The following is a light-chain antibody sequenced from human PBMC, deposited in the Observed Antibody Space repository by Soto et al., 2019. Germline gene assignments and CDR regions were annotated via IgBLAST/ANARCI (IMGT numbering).Light chain of an antibody. J-gene: IGLJ3*02. CDR1: SGSVSTNYY. CDR3: VLYMGSGIWV. CDR2: STN. V-gene: IGLV8-61*01. Sequence: QAVVTQEPSFSVSPGGTVTLTCGLSSGSVSTNYYPSWYQQTPGQAPRTLIYSTNTRSSGVPDRFSGSILGIKAALTITGAQADDESDYYCVLYMGSGIWVFGGGTKLTV.